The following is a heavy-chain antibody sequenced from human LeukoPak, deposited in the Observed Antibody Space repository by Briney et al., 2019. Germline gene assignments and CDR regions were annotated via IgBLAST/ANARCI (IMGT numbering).Heavy chain of an antibody. CDR1: GFTFDDYG. Sequence: PGGSLRLSCAASGFTFDDYGMSWVRQAPGKGLEWVSSIGSSSSYIYYADSVKGRFTISRDNAKNSLYLQMNSLRAEDTAVYYCAREAYGDYGFDYWGQGALVTVSS. J-gene: IGHJ4*02. D-gene: IGHD4-17*01. CDR3: AREAYGDYGFDY. CDR2: IGSSSSYI. V-gene: IGHV3-21*01.